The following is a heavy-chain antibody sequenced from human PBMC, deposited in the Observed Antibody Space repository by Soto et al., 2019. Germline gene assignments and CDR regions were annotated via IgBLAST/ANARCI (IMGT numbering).Heavy chain of an antibody. V-gene: IGHV4-4*02. CDR1: GGSISSSNW. Sequence: SETLSLTCAVSGGSISSSNWWSWVRQPPGKGLEWIGEIYHSGSTNYNPSLKSRVTISVDKSKNQFSLKLSSVTAADTAVYYCKTYYYYYGMDVWGQGTTVTVSS. CDR3: KTYYYYYGMDV. CDR2: IYHSGST. J-gene: IGHJ6*02.